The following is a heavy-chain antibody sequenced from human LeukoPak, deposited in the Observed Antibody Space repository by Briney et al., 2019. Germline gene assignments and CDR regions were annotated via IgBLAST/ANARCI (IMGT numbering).Heavy chain of an antibody. Sequence: PGGSLRLSCAASGFTFSSYSMNWVRQAPGKGLEWVSSISSSSGSTIYYADSVKGRFTISRDNAKNSLYLQMNSLRAEDTAVYYCAISMTTVVHHPADFDYWGQGALVTVSS. J-gene: IGHJ4*02. D-gene: IGHD4-23*01. CDR3: AISMTTVVHHPADFDY. V-gene: IGHV3-21*04. CDR1: GFTFSSYS. CDR2: ISSSSGSTI.